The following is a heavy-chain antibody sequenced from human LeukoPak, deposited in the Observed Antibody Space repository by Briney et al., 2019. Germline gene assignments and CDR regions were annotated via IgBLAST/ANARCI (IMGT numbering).Heavy chain of an antibody. D-gene: IGHD2-2*01. CDR1: GDSVSSNSAA. Sequence: SQTLSLTCAISGDSVSSNSAAWNWIWQSPSRGLEWLGRTFYRSKWYNDYAVSVKSRITINPDTSKNQFSLQLNSVIPEDTAVYYCARGSPNLGFCSSTSCYYGMDVWGQGTTVTVSS. V-gene: IGHV6-1*01. CDR3: ARGSPNLGFCSSTSCYYGMDV. CDR2: TFYRSKWYN. J-gene: IGHJ6*02.